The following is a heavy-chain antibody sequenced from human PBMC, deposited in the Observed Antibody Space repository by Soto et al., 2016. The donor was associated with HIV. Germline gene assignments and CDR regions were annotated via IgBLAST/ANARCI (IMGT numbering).Heavy chain of an antibody. D-gene: IGHD3-9*01. V-gene: IGHV4-34*02. CDR1: GGSFSGYY. CDR3: ASAGYYDILSRYYRGNHYYGMDV. Sequence: QVQLQQWGAGLLKPSATLSLTCAVYGGSFSGYYWNWIRQSPGKGLEWIGEIDHSGSTKYNPSLKSRVTISIDTSKSQFSLKLISVTAADTAVYYCASAGYYDILSRYYRGNHYYGMDVWGRGTTVTVSS. CDR2: IDHSGST. J-gene: IGHJ6*02.